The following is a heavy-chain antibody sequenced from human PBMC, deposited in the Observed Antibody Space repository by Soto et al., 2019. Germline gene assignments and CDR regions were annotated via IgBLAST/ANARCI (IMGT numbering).Heavy chain of an antibody. Sequence: GASVKVSCKASGYTFTGYYMHWVRQGPGQGLEWMGWINPNSGGTNYAQKFQGWVTMTRDTSISTAYMELSRLRSDDTAVYYCARDRNGSGTTPIWYYYMDVWGKGTTVTVSS. CDR1: GYTFTGYY. CDR3: ARDRNGSGTTPIWYYYMDV. V-gene: IGHV1-2*04. J-gene: IGHJ6*03. D-gene: IGHD3-10*01. CDR2: INPNSGGT.